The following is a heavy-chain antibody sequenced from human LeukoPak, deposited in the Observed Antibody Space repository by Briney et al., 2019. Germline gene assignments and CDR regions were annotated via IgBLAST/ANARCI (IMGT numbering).Heavy chain of an antibody. CDR3: ARGPIVVVPAAMNSYFDY. Sequence: GASVKVSCKASGGTFSNYAISWVRQAPGQGLEWMGGIIPIFGTANYAQKFQGRVTITADESTSTAYMELSSLRSEDTAVYYCARGPIVVVPAAMNSYFDYWGQGTLVTVSS. CDR2: IIPIFGTA. V-gene: IGHV1-69*13. J-gene: IGHJ4*02. CDR1: GGTFSNYA. D-gene: IGHD2-2*01.